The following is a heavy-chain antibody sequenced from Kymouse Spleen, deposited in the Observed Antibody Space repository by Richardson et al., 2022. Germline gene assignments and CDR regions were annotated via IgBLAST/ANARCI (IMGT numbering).Heavy chain of an antibody. Sequence: QVQLVESGGGVVQPGRSLRLSCAASGFTFSSYGMHWVRQAPGKGLEWVAVISYDGSNKYYADSVKGRFTISRDNSKNTLYLQMNSLRAEDTAVYYCAKGSYGDYGDYWGQGTLVTVSS. CDR3: AKGSYGDYGDY. V-gene: IGHV3-30*18. D-gene: IGHD4-17*01. CDR2: ISYDGSNK. CDR1: GFTFSSYG. J-gene: IGHJ4*02.